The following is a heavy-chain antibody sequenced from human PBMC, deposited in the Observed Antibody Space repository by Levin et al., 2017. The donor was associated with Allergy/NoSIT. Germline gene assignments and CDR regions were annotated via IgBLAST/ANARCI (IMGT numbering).Heavy chain of an antibody. CDR3: ARTDHYYAGSRTVDF. Sequence: GASVKVSCKTSGYPFTSYDINWVRQAAGQGLEWMGWLNPNTGSAGYVQRFQGRVTMTRDTSATTAYLDLNSLTSEDTAIYYCARTDHYYAGSRTVDFWGQGTLVTVSS. J-gene: IGHJ4*02. V-gene: IGHV1-8*01. CDR2: LNPNTGSA. D-gene: IGHD3-10*01. CDR1: GYPFTSYD.